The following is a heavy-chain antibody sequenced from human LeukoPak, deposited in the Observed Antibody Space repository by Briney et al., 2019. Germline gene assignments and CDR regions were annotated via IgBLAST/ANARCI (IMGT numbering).Heavy chain of an antibody. CDR2: INSDGSNT. J-gene: IGHJ4*02. D-gene: IGHD2-2*01. Sequence: SGGSLRLSCTASGSTFSNYWMHWVRQAPGKGLVWVSRINSDGSNTSYADSVKGRFTISRDNAKNTLYLQMNSLRAEDTAVYYCSYCSSTSCYAFWGQGTLVTVSS. CDR3: SYCSSTSCYAF. V-gene: IGHV3-74*01. CDR1: GSTFSNYW.